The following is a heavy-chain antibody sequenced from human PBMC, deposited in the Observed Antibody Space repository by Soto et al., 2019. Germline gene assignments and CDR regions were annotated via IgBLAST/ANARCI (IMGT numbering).Heavy chain of an antibody. CDR1: GFTFSSYW. Sequence: GGSLRLSCAASGFTFSSYWMHWVRQAPGKWLVWVSRINSDGSSTSYADSVKGRFTISRDNAKNTLYLQMNSLRAEDTAVYYCAIRASYYDSSGYFDYWGQGTLVTVPQ. CDR3: AIRASYYDSSGYFDY. CDR2: INSDGSST. J-gene: IGHJ4*02. V-gene: IGHV3-74*01. D-gene: IGHD3-22*01.